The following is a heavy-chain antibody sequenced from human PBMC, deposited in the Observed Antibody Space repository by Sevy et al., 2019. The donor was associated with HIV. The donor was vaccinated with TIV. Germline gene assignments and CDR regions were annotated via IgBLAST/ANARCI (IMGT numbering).Heavy chain of an antibody. CDR1: GFTFSRYW. J-gene: IGHJ4*02. CDR3: ARLKDDSCGYTFGY. Sequence: GGSLRLSCAASGFTFSRYWMSWVRQAPGKGLEWVANIKQDGSEKYDVDSVKGRFTISRDNAKNSLYLQMNSLRAEDTAVYYCARLKDDSCGYTFGYRGQGTLVTVSS. CDR2: IKQDGSEK. D-gene: IGHD3-22*01. V-gene: IGHV3-7*03.